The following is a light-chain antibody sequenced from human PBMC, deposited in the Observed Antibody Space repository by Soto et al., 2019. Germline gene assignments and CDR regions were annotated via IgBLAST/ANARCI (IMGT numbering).Light chain of an antibody. V-gene: IGKV3-11*01. CDR3: QQYGNFPYT. CDR1: HSVSSY. Sequence: EIGLTQSAATLYLCPGERASLXCRASHSVSSYLAWYQQKPGQAPRLLIYEASNRAQGGPDRVSGSGSGTDFTRTINRLEPEDFAVYYGQQYGNFPYTFGQGTRLEIK. CDR2: EAS. J-gene: IGKJ5*01.